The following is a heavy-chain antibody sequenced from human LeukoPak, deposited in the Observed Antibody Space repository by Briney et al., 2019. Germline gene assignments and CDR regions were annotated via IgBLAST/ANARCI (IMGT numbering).Heavy chain of an antibody. CDR3: AKVFQWLLA. V-gene: IGHV3-23*01. CDR1: GFTFNNYA. Sequence: GGSLRLSCAASGFTFNNYAMNWVRQAPGKGLEWVSSISGGGETTYYADSAKGRFTISRDNSQNTLYLQMNSLRAEDTGVYYCAKVFQWLLAWGQGTLVTVSS. D-gene: IGHD6-19*01. CDR2: ISGGGETT. J-gene: IGHJ5*02.